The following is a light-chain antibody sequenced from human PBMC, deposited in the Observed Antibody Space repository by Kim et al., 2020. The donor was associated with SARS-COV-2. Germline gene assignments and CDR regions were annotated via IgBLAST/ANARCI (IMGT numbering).Light chain of an antibody. J-gene: IGLJ2*01. V-gene: IGLV2-14*03. Sequence: QSALTQPASVSGSPGQSITISCTGTSSDVGGYNYVSWYQQHPGKAPKLMIYDVSKRPSGVSNRFSVSKSGNTASLTISGLQAEDEVDYYCSSYTSSTTRVVFGGGTQLTV. CDR3: SSYTSSTTRVV. CDR2: DVS. CDR1: SSDVGGYNY.